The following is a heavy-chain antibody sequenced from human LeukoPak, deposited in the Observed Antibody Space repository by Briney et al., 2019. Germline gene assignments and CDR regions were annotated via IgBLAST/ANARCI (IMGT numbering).Heavy chain of an antibody. J-gene: IGHJ4*02. CDR3: ARSITMVRGVMGDY. V-gene: IGHV1-8*01. CDR1: GYTFTSYD. Sequence: ASVEVSCKASGYTFTSYDINRVRQATGQGLEWMGWMNPNSGNTGYAQKFQGRVTMTRNTSISTAYMELSSLRSEDTAVYYCARSITMVRGVMGDYWGQGTLVTVSS. CDR2: MNPNSGNT. D-gene: IGHD3-10*01.